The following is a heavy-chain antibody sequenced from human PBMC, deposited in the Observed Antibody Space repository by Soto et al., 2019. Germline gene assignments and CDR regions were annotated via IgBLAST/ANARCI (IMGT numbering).Heavy chain of an antibody. CDR1: GYTFTSYA. CDR2: INAGNGNT. V-gene: IGHV1-3*01. Sequence: GASVKVSCKASGYTFTSYAMHWVRQAPGQRLEWMGWINAGNGNTKYSQKFQGRVTITRDTSASTAYMELSSLRSEDTAVYYCARDLLLRIAVAGIGAFYGMDVWGQGTTVTVSS. J-gene: IGHJ6*02. D-gene: IGHD6-19*01. CDR3: ARDLLLRIAVAGIGAFYGMDV.